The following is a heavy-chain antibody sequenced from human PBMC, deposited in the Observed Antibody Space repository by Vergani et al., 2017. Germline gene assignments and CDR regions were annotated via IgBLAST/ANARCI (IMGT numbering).Heavy chain of an antibody. CDR3: AKQYFVSGNYLFDY. CDR2: ISYDGSNN. V-gene: IGHV3-30-3*02. CDR1: GFTFSRYA. D-gene: IGHD3-10*01. Sequence: VQLVESGGGLVQPGGSLTLSCAASGFTFSRYAMHWVRQAPGKGLEWVAVISYDGSNNYYADSVKGRFTISRDNSKNMLFLQMNNLRTEDTAIYYCAKQYFVSGNYLFDYWGQGTLVTVSS. J-gene: IGHJ4*02.